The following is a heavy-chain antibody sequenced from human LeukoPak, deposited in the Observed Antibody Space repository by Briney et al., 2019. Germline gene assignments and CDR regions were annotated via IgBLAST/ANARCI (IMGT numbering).Heavy chain of an antibody. Sequence: PGGSLRHSCAASGFTFSSYWMSWVRQAPGKGLEWVANIKQDGSEKYYVDSVKGRFTISRDNAKNSLYLQMNSLRAEDTGVYYCARDDCSSTSCYTYNYYMDVWGKGTTVTVSS. D-gene: IGHD2-2*02. CDR3: ARDDCSSTSCYTYNYYMDV. CDR1: GFTFSSYW. J-gene: IGHJ6*03. CDR2: IKQDGSEK. V-gene: IGHV3-7*01.